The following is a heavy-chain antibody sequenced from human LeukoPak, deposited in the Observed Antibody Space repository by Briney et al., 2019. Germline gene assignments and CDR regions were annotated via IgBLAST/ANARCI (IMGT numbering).Heavy chain of an antibody. D-gene: IGHD6-19*01. CDR2: ISGSGGST. J-gene: IGHJ4*02. CDR3: AKDVLPARGKGWTAVALGEASFDY. V-gene: IGHV3-23*01. CDR1: GFTFSSYA. Sequence: GGSLRLSCAASGFTFSSYAMSWVRQAPGKGLERVSAISGSGGSTYYADSVKGRFTISRDNSKNTLYLQMNSLRAEDTAVYYCAKDVLPARGKGWTAVALGEASFDYWGQGTLVTVSS.